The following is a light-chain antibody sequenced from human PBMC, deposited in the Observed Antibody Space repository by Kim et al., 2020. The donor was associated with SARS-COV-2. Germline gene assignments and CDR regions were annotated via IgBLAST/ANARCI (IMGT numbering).Light chain of an antibody. CDR3: SSYTNSDTMV. CDR1: SSDVGGYNF. Sequence: QSALTQPASVSGSPGQSITISCTGTSSDVGGYNFVSWYQQHPGKVPKLLIYDVSNRPSGVSNRFSGSKSGNTASLTISGLQAEDEADYYCSSYTNSDTMVFGGGAQLTVL. V-gene: IGLV2-14*03. J-gene: IGLJ3*02. CDR2: DVS.